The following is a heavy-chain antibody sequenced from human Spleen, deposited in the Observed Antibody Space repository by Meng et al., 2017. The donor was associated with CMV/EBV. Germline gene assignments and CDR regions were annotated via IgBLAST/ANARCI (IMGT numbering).Heavy chain of an antibody. CDR3: ARGARSSSWYYFDY. CDR1: GGTFSSYA. CDR2: IIPIPGIA. D-gene: IGHD6-13*01. Sequence: SVKVSCKASGGTFSSYAISWVRQAPGQGLEWMGGIIPIPGIANYAQKFQGRVTITADKSTSTAYMELSSLRSEDTAVYYCARGARSSSWYYFDYWGQGTLVTVSS. V-gene: IGHV1-69*10. J-gene: IGHJ4*02.